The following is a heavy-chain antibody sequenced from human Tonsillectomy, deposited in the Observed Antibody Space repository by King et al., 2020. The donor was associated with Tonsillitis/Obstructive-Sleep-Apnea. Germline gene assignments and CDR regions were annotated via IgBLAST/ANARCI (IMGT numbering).Heavy chain of an antibody. J-gene: IGHJ5*02. D-gene: IGHD3-3*01. CDR1: GYTFTGYY. Sequence: QLVQSGAEVKKPGASVKVSCKASGYTFTGYYMHWVRQAPGQGLEWMGWINPNSGGTNYAQKFQGRVTMTSDTSISTAYMELSRLRSDDTAVYYCARDPMIRITIFGNWFDPWGQGTLVTVSS. V-gene: IGHV1-2*02. CDR2: INPNSGGT. CDR3: ARDPMIRITIFGNWFDP.